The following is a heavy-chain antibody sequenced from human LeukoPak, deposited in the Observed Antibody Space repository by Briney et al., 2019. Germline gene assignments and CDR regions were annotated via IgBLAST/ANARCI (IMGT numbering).Heavy chain of an antibody. CDR3: ARDQDIVVVVAAHPGAFDI. Sequence: ASVKVSCKASGYTFTSYGISWVRQAPGQGLEWMGWISAYNGNTNYAQKLQGRVTMTTDTSTSTAYMELRSLRSDDTAVYYCARDQDIVVVVAAHPGAFDIWGQGTMVTVSS. CDR2: ISAYNGNT. D-gene: IGHD2-15*01. J-gene: IGHJ3*02. V-gene: IGHV1-18*01. CDR1: GYTFTSYG.